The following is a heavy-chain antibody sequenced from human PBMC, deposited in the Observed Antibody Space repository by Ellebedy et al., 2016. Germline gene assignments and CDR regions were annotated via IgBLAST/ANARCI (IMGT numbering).Heavy chain of an antibody. CDR3: AREVDVPADSDAFDI. J-gene: IGHJ3*02. CDR1: GGSISNGAYY. V-gene: IGHV4-31*03. CDR2: IYYTGSA. D-gene: IGHD2-2*01. Sequence: SETLSLXCTASGGSISNGAYYWSWLRQHPGKGLDWIVYIYYTGSAYYNPSLNSRVTMSVDTSQNQFSLKLSSVTAADTAGYYCAREVDVPADSDAFDIWGQGTMVTVSS.